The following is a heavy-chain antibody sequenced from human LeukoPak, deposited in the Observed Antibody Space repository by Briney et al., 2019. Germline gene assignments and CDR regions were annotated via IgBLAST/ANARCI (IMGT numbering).Heavy chain of an antibody. CDR2: INPNSGGT. V-gene: IGHV1-2*06. D-gene: IGHD5-18*01. J-gene: IGHJ4*02. CDR3: ARGYSYGFDY. CDR1: GYTFTGYY. Sequence: ASVTVSCTASGYTFTGYYMHWVRQAPGQGPEWMGRINPNSGGTNYAQKFQGRVTMTRDTSISTAYMELSRLRSDDTAVYYCARGYSYGFDYWGQGTLVTVSS.